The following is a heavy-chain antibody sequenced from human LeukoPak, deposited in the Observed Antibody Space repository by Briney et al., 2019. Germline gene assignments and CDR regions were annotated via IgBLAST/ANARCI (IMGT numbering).Heavy chain of an antibody. J-gene: IGHJ4*02. Sequence: GGSLRLSCAASGFPFSSYWMHWVRQAPGKGLVWVSRIDSDGSNTIYADSVKGRFTISRDNSKSTLYLQMSSLRAEDTAVYYCATDKSYFDSRSHQGFDYWGQGTLVTVSS. CDR2: IDSDGSNT. CDR1: GFPFSSYW. D-gene: IGHD3-10*01. V-gene: IGHV3-74*01. CDR3: ATDKSYFDSRSHQGFDY.